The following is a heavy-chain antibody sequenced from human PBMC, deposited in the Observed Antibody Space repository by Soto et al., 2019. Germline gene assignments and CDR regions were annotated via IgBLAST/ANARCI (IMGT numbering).Heavy chain of an antibody. CDR1: GFTFRSYA. V-gene: IGHV3-30-3*01. D-gene: IGHD1-26*01. J-gene: IGHJ3*02. CDR2: ISYDGSNK. Sequence: QVQLVESGGGVVQPGRSQRLSCAASGFTFRSYAMHWVRQAPGKGLEWVAGISYDGSNKWYADSVKGRFTISRDNSKNTVYLQMNSLRAEETAVYHCAREVEAFDIWGHGTMVTVSS. CDR3: AREVEAFDI.